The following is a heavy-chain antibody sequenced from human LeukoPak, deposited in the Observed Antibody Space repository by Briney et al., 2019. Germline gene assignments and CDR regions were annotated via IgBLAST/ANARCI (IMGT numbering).Heavy chain of an antibody. CDR2: ISGSGGST. Sequence: GGSLRLSCAASGFTFSSYAMSWVRQAPGKGLEWVSAISGSGGSTYYADSVKGRFTISRDNSKNTLYLQMNSLRAEDTAVYYCARDPNYYGSGSYSAPSYYYYMDVWGKGTTVTISS. J-gene: IGHJ6*03. CDR3: ARDPNYYGSGSYSAPSYYYYMDV. D-gene: IGHD3-10*01. CDR1: GFTFSSYA. V-gene: IGHV3-23*01.